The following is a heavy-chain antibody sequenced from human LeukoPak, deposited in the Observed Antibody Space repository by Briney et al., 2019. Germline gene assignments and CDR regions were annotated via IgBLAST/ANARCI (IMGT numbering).Heavy chain of an antibody. D-gene: IGHD6-19*01. V-gene: IGHV1-2*02. CDR3: ASGSSLDGSSGWPTHYY. Sequence: ASVNVSFTPSVYTFTVCYMHWVRQAPGQGREGRGWINPNSGGTHYAQKFQGRVTMTRDTSISTAYMELSSLRSDDTALYYCASGSSLDGSSGWPTHYYWGQGALVTVSS. CDR1: VYTFTVCY. J-gene: IGHJ4*02. CDR2: INPNSGGT.